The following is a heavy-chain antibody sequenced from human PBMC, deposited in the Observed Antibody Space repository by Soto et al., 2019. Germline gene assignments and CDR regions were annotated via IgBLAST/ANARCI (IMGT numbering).Heavy chain of an antibody. V-gene: IGHV1-2*04. CDR2: INPNSGGT. J-gene: IGHJ6*02. CDR1: GYTFTGYY. CDR3: ARTGIAAAGPNGDYYYYYGMDV. D-gene: IGHD6-13*01. Sequence: ASVKVSCKASGYTFTGYYMHWVRQAPGQGLEWMGWINPNSGGTNYAQKFQGWVTMTRDTSISTAYTELSRLRSDDTAVYYCARTGIAAAGPNGDYYYYYGMDVWGQGTTVTVSS.